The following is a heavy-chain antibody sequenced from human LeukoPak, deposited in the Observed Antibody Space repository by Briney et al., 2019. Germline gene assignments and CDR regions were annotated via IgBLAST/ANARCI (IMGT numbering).Heavy chain of an antibody. CDR2: INPSGGST. J-gene: IGHJ6*02. CDR1: GYTFTSYY. V-gene: IGHV1-46*01. Sequence: ASVKVSCKASGYTFTSYYMHWVRQAPGQGLEWMGIINPSGGSTSYAQKFQGRVTMTRDTSTSTVYMELSSLRSEDTAVYYCARDLGQRGGYYYYGMDVWGQGTTVTVSS. CDR3: ARDLGQRGGYYYYGMDV.